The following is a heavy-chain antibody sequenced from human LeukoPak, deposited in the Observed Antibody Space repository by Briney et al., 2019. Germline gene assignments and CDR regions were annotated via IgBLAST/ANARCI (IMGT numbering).Heavy chain of an antibody. CDR3: AADLEPYCSSTSCYIGGANY. CDR1: GYTLTELS. J-gene: IGHJ4*02. Sequence: GASVKVSCKVSGYTLTELSMHWVRQAPGKGLEWMGGFDPEDGATIYAQKFQGRVTMTEDTSTDTAYMELSSLRSEDTAVYYCAADLEPYCSSTSCYIGGANYWGQGTLVTVSS. CDR2: FDPEDGAT. D-gene: IGHD2-2*02. V-gene: IGHV1-24*01.